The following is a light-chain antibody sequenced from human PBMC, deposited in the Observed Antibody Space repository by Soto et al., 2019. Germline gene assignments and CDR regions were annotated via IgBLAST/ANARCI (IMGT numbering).Light chain of an antibody. CDR2: EVT. J-gene: IGLJ2*01. V-gene: IGLV2-8*01. Sequence: QSALTQPPSASGSPGQSVTISSTGTSSDVGTYNYVSWYQQHPGKAPKLMIYEVTKQPSGVPDRFSGSKSGDPSSLTASGLRAEDEADYCCSAYARSTTLFGGGTKLTVL. CDR3: SAYARSTTL. CDR1: SSDVGTYNY.